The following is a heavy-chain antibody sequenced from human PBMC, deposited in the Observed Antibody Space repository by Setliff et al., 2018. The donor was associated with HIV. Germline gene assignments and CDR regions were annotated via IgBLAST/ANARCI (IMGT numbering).Heavy chain of an antibody. CDR3: VIRRNFDWLMTSGPFDD. D-gene: IGHD3-9*01. CDR1: GVSIRTSRW. Sequence: SETLSLTCAVTGVSIRTSRWWSWVRQSPGKRPEWIGEVDQSGTTNYNPSLKSRVTVSVDTSKNQFSLQVKSVTAADTAMYYCVIRRNFDWLMTSGPFDDWGQGLLVTVSS. J-gene: IGHJ4*02. V-gene: IGHV4-4*02. CDR2: VDQSGTT.